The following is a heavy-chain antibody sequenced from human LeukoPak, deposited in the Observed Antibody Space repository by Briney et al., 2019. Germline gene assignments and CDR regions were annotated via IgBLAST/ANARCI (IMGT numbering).Heavy chain of an antibody. CDR1: GFTFSNFW. D-gene: IGHD3-22*01. CDR2: INSDGRST. Sequence: GGSLRPSCEASGFTFSNFWMHWVRQAPGKGLVWVSRINSDGRSTTYADSVKGRFTISRDNAKNTLYLQMNSLRAEDTAVYYCARAIIPNYYDSSGYLIDWGQGTLVTVSS. V-gene: IGHV3-74*01. J-gene: IGHJ4*02. CDR3: ARAIIPNYYDSSGYLID.